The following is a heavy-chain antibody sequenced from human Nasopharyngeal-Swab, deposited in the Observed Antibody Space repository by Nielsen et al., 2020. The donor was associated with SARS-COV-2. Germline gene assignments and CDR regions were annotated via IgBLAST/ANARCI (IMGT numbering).Heavy chain of an antibody. CDR1: GFTFSSYW. J-gene: IGHJ4*02. CDR2: IKQDGSEK. D-gene: IGHD3-10*01. Sequence: GESLKISCAAPGFTFSSYWMSWVRQAPGKGLEWVANIKQDGSEKYYVDSVKGRFTISRDNAKNSLYLQMNSLRAEDTGVYYCARDGILLWFGEERLDYWGQGTLVTVSS. V-gene: IGHV3-7*03. CDR3: ARDGILLWFGEERLDY.